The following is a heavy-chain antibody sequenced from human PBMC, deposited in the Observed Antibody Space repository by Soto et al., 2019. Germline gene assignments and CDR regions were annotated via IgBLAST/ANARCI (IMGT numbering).Heavy chain of an antibody. J-gene: IGHJ4*02. CDR3: ARGQPFDC. CDR2: ISYSGGS. Sequence: QVQLRESGPGLVKPSETLSLTCTVSGGSISSDYWTWIRQPPGKGLEWIGFISYSGGSNYNPSLMTRVTMSVDTSKNPFSPMMRSVTAADTAVSYCARGQPFDCWGQGNLVNVSS. CDR1: GGSISSDY. V-gene: IGHV4-59*01.